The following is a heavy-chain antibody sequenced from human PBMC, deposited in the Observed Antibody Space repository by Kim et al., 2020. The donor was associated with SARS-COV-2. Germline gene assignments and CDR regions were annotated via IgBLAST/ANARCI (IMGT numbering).Heavy chain of an antibody. CDR1: GGSISSSSYY. J-gene: IGHJ4*02. V-gene: IGHV4-39*01. D-gene: IGHD6-13*01. CDR3: ARRGDNRVAAAGLTSYYFDY. CDR2: IYYSGST. Sequence: SETLSLTCTVSGGSISSSSYYWGWIRQPPGKGLEWIGSIYYSGSTYYNPSLKSRVTISVDTSKNQFSLKLSSVTAADTAVYYCARRGDNRVAAAGLTSYYFDYWGQGTLVTVSS.